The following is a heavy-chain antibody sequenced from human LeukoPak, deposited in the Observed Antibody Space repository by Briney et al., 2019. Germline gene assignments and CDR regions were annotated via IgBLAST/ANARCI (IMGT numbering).Heavy chain of an antibody. Sequence: PSETLSLTCAVYGGFFSGYYWSWIRQPPGKGLEWIGEINHSGSTNYNPSLKSRVTISVDTSKNQFSLKLSSVTAADTAVYYCARTYYYDSSGYYFFDYWGQGTLVTVSS. D-gene: IGHD3-22*01. V-gene: IGHV4-34*01. J-gene: IGHJ4*02. CDR2: INHSGST. CDR3: ARTYYYDSSGYYFFDY. CDR1: GGFFSGYY.